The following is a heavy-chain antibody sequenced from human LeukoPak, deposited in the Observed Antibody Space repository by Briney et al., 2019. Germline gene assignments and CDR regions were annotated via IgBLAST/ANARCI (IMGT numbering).Heavy chain of an antibody. CDR2: ISYDGSNK. V-gene: IGHV3-30*03. CDR3: ARQPDY. CDR1: GFTFSSYG. J-gene: IGHJ4*02. D-gene: IGHD1-14*01. Sequence: PGGSLRLSCAASGFTFSSYGMHWVRQAPGKGLEWVAVISYDGSNKYYADSVKCRFTISRDNAKNTLYLQMNSLRAEDTAVYYCARQPDYWGQGTLVTVSS.